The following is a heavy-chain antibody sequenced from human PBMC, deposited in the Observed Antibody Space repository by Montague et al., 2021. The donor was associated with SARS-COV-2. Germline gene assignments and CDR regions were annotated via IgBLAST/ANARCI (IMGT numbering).Heavy chain of an antibody. CDR3: ARIPVGSKYYFDF. CDR1: GDSDSINILT. D-gene: IGHD2-2*01. CDR2: TYYRPKWYN. V-gene: IGHV6-1*01. J-gene: IGHJ4*02. Sequence: CAISGDSDSINILTCSSIRQSPSIGLERLGRTYYRPKWYNDYAESVKSRITIDPDTSKHQFSLHLNSVTPEDTAVYYCARIPVGSKYYFDFWGQGTLVTVSS.